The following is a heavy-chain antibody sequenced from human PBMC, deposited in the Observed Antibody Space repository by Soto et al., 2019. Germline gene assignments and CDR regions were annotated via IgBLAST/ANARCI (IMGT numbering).Heavy chain of an antibody. CDR2: ITYDGSNQ. J-gene: IGHJ4*02. CDR3: ARAPSGSSPAFDY. Sequence: GGSLRLSCAASGFIFSSYTMHWVRQAPGKGLEWVGVITYDGSNQYYADSVKGRFTISRDNSRNMLFLQMNSLRPDDTAVYYCARAPSGSSPAFDYSGQGTLVTVFS. D-gene: IGHD1-26*01. CDR1: GFIFSSYT. V-gene: IGHV3-30-3*01.